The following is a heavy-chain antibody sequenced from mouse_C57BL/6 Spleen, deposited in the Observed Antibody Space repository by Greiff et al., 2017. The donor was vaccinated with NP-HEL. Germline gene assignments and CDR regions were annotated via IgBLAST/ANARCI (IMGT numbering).Heavy chain of an antibody. CDR3: ARTTAQATPGIVFAY. D-gene: IGHD3-2*02. J-gene: IGHJ3*01. V-gene: IGHV1-49*01. CDR1: YFAFMASA. Sequence: LKESGAELVRPGSSVKLSCKDSYFAFMASAMHWVKQRPGHGLEWIGSFTMYSDATEYSENFKGKATLTANTSSSTAYMELSSLTSEDSAVYYCARTTAQATPGIVFAYWGQGTLVTVSA. CDR2: FTMYSDAT.